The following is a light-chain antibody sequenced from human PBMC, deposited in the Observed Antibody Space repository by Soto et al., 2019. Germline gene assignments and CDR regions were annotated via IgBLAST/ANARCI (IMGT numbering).Light chain of an antibody. CDR3: HPSDSTPLT. V-gene: IGKV1-39*01. CDR1: QSISSY. Sequence: DIQMTQSPSSLSASVGDRVTITCRASQSISSYLNWYQQKPGKAPKLLIYAASSLQSGIPSRFSGSGSGTDFTLTSSSLQPEDFATYYCHPSDSTPLTFGQGTKVELK. CDR2: AAS. J-gene: IGKJ1*01.